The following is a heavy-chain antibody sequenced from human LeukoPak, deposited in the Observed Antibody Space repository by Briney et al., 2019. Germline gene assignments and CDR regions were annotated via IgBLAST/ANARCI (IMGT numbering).Heavy chain of an antibody. CDR1: GFTFSGFW. Sequence: GGSLRLSCAASGFTFSGFWMNWLRQAPGKGLEWVANIKQDGSEKYYVDSVKGRFTISRDNAKNSLYLQMNSLRGEDTAVYYCARDPAYSSSWGQGTLVTVSS. CDR2: IKQDGSEK. V-gene: IGHV3-7*01. D-gene: IGHD6-13*01. J-gene: IGHJ4*02. CDR3: ARDPAYSSS.